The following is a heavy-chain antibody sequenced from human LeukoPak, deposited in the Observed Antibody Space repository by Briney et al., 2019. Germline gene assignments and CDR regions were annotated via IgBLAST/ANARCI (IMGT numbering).Heavy chain of an antibody. V-gene: IGHV3-30*02. CDR2: IRYDGSKK. CDR3: AKRIAAAGGDY. D-gene: IGHD6-13*01. J-gene: IGHJ4*02. Sequence: GGSLRLSCAASGFTFSSYSMNWVRQAPGKGLEWVAFIRYDGSKKYYADSVKGRFTISRDNSKNTLYLQMNSLRAEDTAVYYCAKRIAAAGGDYWGQGTLVTVSS. CDR1: GFTFSSYS.